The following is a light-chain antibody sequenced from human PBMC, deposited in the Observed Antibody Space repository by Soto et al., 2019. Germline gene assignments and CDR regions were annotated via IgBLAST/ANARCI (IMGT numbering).Light chain of an antibody. V-gene: IGLV2-14*01. CDR1: SSDVGGYNY. CDR3: SSYTSGSAVV. Sequence: QSALTQPASVSGSPGQSITISCTGTSSDVGGYNYVSWYQQHPGKAPKLMIYDVSNRPSGVSNRFSGAKSGNTASLTISGRPAEGAADYYCSSYTSGSAVVFGGGTKLTVL. CDR2: DVS. J-gene: IGLJ2*01.